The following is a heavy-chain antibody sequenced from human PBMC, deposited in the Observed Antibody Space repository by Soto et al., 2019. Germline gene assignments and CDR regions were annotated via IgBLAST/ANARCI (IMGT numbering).Heavy chain of an antibody. D-gene: IGHD3-9*01. Sequence: QVQLVESGGGVVQPGRSLRLSCAASGFTFSSYGMHWVRQAPGKGLEWVAVIWYDGSNKYYADSVKGRFTISRDNSKNTLYLQMNRLRAEDTAEYYCARSRPRDWLPNYGMDVWGQGTTVTVSS. CDR3: ARSRPRDWLPNYGMDV. CDR1: GFTFSSYG. J-gene: IGHJ6*02. V-gene: IGHV3-33*01. CDR2: IWYDGSNK.